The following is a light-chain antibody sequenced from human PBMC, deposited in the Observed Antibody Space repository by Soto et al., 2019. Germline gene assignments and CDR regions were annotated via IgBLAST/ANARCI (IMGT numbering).Light chain of an antibody. CDR2: ATS. CDR3: QQYNSYPLT. V-gene: IGKV1-16*01. CDR1: QGVKSN. J-gene: IGKJ5*01. Sequence: DIQMTQSPSSLSASVGNRVPITCRAIQGVKSNLAWFQQKPGKAPKSLIYATSNLQSGVPSRFSGSGSATDFTLTISSLQPEDFAIYYCQQYNSYPLTFGQGTRLEIK.